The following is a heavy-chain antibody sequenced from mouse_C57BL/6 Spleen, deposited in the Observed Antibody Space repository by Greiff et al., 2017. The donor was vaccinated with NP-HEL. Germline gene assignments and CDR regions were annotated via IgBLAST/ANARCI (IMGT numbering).Heavy chain of an antibody. J-gene: IGHJ3*01. Sequence: QVQLQQSGAELARPGASVKLSCKASGYTFTSYGISWVKQRTGQGLEWIGEIYPRSGNTYYNEKFKGKATLTADKSSSTAYMELRSLTSEDSAVYFCASPRSLWFAYWGQGTLVTVSA. D-gene: IGHD6-1*01. CDR2: IYPRSGNT. CDR3: ASPRSLWFAY. V-gene: IGHV1-81*01. CDR1: GYTFTSYG.